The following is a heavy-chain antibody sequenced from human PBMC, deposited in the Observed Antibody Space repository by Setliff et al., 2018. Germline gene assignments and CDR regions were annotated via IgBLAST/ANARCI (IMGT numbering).Heavy chain of an antibody. CDR2: ISSGST. J-gene: IGHJ4*02. D-gene: IGHD6-19*01. CDR3: ARVGSGWYKIFDY. Sequence: NPSETLSLTCTVSGGSISVYYWTWFRQPPGKGLEWIGYISSGSTNYNPSLKSRVTISVDPSKNQFSLRVTSVTAADTAVYYCARVGSGWYKIFDYWGQGTLVTVSS. V-gene: IGHV4-4*08. CDR1: GGSISVYY.